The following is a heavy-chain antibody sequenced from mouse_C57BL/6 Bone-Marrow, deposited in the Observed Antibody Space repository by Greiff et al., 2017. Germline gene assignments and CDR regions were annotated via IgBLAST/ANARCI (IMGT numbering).Heavy chain of an antibody. V-gene: IGHV14-3*01. CDR1: GFTIKNTS. CDR2: IDPANGNT. Sequence: EVLLVESVAELVRPGASVKLSCTASGFTIKNTSMPWVKQRPEQGLEWIGRIDPANGNTNYAPKFQGKATITADTSSNTAYLQLSSLTSEDTAIYYCAPYCFDYWGQGTTLTVSA. CDR3: APYCFDY. J-gene: IGHJ2*01.